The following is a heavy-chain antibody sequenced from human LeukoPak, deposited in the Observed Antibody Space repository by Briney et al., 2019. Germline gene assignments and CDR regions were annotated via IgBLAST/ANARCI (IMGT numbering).Heavy chain of an antibody. V-gene: IGHV3-7*01. CDR3: ARAIDYGYPGGY. D-gene: IGHD4-17*01. CDR1: EFTFSNFW. Sequence: GGSLRLSCVASEFTFSNFWMSWVRQAPGKGLGWVANIKQDGTEKYYVDSVKGRFTVSRDNAKNSLYLQMNSLRAEDTAVYYCARAIDYGYPGGYWGQGTLVTVSS. CDR2: IKQDGTEK. J-gene: IGHJ4*02.